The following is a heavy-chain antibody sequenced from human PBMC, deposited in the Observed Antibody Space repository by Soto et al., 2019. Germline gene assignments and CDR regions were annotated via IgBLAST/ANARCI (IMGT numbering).Heavy chain of an antibody. J-gene: IGHJ6*02. D-gene: IGHD2-2*01. CDR2: ISGSGGST. V-gene: IGHV3-23*01. Sequence: PGGSLRLSCAASGFTFSDSAMHWVRQASGKGLEWVSVISGSGGSTYYADSVKGRFTISRDNSKNTLYLQMNSLRAEDTAVYYCTTGNCISTSCYEDYYYYGMDVWGQGTTVTVSS. CDR1: GFTFSDSA. CDR3: TTGNCISTSCYEDYYYYGMDV.